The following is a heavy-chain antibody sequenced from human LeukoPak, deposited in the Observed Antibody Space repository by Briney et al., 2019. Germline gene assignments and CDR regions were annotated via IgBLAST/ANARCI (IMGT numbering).Heavy chain of an antibody. V-gene: IGHV3-7*01. J-gene: IGHJ6*02. D-gene: IGHD3-22*01. CDR3: ARVGDYYYDSSGYYDYYYGMDV. CDR2: IKQDGSEK. Sequence: GGSLRLSCAASGFTFSSYWMSWGRQAPGKGLEWVANIKQDGSEKYYVDSVKGRFTISRDNAKNSLYLQMNSLRAEDTAVYYCARVGDYYYDSSGYYDYYYGMDVWGQGTTVTVSS. CDR1: GFTFSSYW.